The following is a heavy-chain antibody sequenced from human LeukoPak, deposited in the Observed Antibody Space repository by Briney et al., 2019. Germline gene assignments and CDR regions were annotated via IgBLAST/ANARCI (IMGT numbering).Heavy chain of an antibody. D-gene: IGHD3-9*01. V-gene: IGHV3-21*01. J-gene: IGHJ4*02. Sequence: TPGGSLRLSCAASGFTFSSYSMNWVRQAPGKGLEWVSSISSSSSYIYYADSVKGRFTISRDNAKNSLYLQMNSLRAEDTAVYYCARETRYYDILTGYQNNFDYWGQGILVTVSS. CDR1: GFTFSSYS. CDR3: ARETRYYDILTGYQNNFDY. CDR2: ISSSSSYI.